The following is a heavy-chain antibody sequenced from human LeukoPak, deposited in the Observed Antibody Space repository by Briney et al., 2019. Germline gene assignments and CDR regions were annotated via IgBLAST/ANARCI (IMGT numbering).Heavy chain of an antibody. CDR2: FDPEDGET. J-gene: IGHJ3*02. Sequence: ASVKVSCKVSGYTLTELSMHWVRQAPGKGLEWMGGFDPEDGETIYAQKFQGRVTMTEDTSTDTAYMELGSLRSEDTAVYYCATRGPVTPGAFDIWGQGTMVTVSS. D-gene: IGHD4-17*01. V-gene: IGHV1-24*01. CDR1: GYTLTELS. CDR3: ATRGPVTPGAFDI.